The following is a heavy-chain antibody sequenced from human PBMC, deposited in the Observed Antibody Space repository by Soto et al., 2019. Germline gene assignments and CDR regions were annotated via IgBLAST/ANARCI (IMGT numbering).Heavy chain of an antibody. J-gene: IGHJ4*01. CDR3: AKGRGSSWTIDY. CDR2: ISGSGGTS. D-gene: IGHD6-13*01. CDR1: GFNFRSYA. V-gene: IGHV3-23*01. Sequence: DVELSESGGGLVQPGGSLRLSCAASGFNFRSYAMRWVRRAPGKGLEWVSAISGSGGTSYFADSVRGRFTISRDNSKTTLYLQLSSLRVEDTAEYFCAKGRGSSWTIDYWGHGTLVTVSS.